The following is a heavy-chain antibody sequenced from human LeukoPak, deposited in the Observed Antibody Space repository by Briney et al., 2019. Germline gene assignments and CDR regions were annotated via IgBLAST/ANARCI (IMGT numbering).Heavy chain of an antibody. V-gene: IGHV3-30-3*01. Sequence: RGSLRLSCAASGFTFSSYAMHWVRQAPGKGLEWVAVRAYDGSNKYYADSVKGRFTISRDNSKNTLYLQMNSLRAEDTAVYYCARLSHDYGDYPKAEELYWGQGTLVTVSS. CDR2: RAYDGSNK. CDR3: ARLSHDYGDYPKAEELY. D-gene: IGHD4-17*01. J-gene: IGHJ4*02. CDR1: GFTFSSYA.